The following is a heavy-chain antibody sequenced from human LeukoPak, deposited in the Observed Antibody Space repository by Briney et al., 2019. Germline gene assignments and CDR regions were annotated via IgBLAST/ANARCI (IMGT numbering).Heavy chain of an antibody. V-gene: IGHV3-33*01. J-gene: IGHJ4*02. D-gene: IGHD5-12*01. CDR2: IWYDGSNK. Sequence: GGSLRLSCAASGFTFSSYGMHWVRQAPGKGLEWVAVIWYDGSNKYYADSVKGRFTISRVNSKNMLYLQMNSLRVEDTALYYCASHGGLWGQGTLVTVSS. CDR3: ASHGGL. CDR1: GFTFSSYG.